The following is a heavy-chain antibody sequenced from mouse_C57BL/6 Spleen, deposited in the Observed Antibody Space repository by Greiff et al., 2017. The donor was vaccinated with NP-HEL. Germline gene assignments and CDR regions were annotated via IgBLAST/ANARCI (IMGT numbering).Heavy chain of an antibody. V-gene: IGHV1-55*01. D-gene: IGHD2-4*01. Sequence: QVQLQQPGAELVKPGASVKMSCKASGYTFTSYWITWVKQRPGQGLEWIGDIYPGSGSTNYNEKFKSKATLTVDTSSSTAYMQLSSLTSEDSAVYYGARMDDYDVAMDYWGQGTSVTVSS. J-gene: IGHJ4*01. CDR2: IYPGSGST. CDR3: ARMDDYDVAMDY. CDR1: GYTFTSYW.